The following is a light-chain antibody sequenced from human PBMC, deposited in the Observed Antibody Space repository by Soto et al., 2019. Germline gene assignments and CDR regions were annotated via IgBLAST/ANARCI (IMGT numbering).Light chain of an antibody. J-gene: IGKJ1*01. CDR1: QSISSW. Sequence: DIQMTQSPSTLSASVGDRVTITCRASQSISSWLAWYQQKPGKVPKLLIYDVSSLESGVPSRFSGSGSGTEFTLTISSLQPDDFATYYCQQYNSNWTFGQGTKVEIK. CDR2: DVS. CDR3: QQYNSNWT. V-gene: IGKV1-5*01.